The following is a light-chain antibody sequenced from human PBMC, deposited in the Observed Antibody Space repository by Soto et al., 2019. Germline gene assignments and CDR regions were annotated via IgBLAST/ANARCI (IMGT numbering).Light chain of an antibody. Sequence: EIVMTQSPATLSVSPGERATLSCRTSQSVAKYLAWYQHKPGQAPRLLIYGASSRATGIPDRFSGSGSGTHFTLTISRLEPGDFAVYYCQQYDTSDTWTFGQGTKVDI. CDR1: QSVAKY. CDR2: GAS. J-gene: IGKJ1*01. CDR3: QQYDTSDTWT. V-gene: IGKV3-20*01.